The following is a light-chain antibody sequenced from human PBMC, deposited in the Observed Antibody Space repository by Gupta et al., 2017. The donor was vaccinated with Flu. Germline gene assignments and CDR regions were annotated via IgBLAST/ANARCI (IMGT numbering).Light chain of an antibody. Sequence: EIVLTQSPGTLSVSPGETATLSCRASQSVSSAYLAWHQQRPGQAPRLLIYDVSRRATGIPGRFSGSGSGTDFTLTISRLEPEDFAVYFCQQDDDSPFTFGHGTKVDFK. CDR1: QSVSSAY. V-gene: IGKV3-20*01. J-gene: IGKJ3*01. CDR2: DVS. CDR3: QQDDDSPFT.